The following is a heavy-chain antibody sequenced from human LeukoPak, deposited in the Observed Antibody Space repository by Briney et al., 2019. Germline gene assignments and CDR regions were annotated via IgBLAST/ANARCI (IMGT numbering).Heavy chain of an antibody. CDR1: GFTFSSYG. D-gene: IGHD2-2*01. J-gene: IGHJ4*02. V-gene: IGHV3-33*01. CDR2: IWYDGSNK. Sequence: GRSLRLSCAASGFTFSSYGMHWVRQAPGKGLEWVAVIWYDGSNKYYADSVKGRFTISRDNAKNSLYLQMNSLRAEDTAVYYCARSKDLLSPIVVVPASDYWGQGTLVTVSS. CDR3: ARSKDLLSPIVVVPASDY.